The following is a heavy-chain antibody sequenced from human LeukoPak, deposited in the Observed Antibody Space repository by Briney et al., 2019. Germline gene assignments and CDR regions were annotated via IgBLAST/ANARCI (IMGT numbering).Heavy chain of an antibody. CDR3: ARFHHYYGSGSFDY. CDR2: IIPIFGTA. CDR1: GGTFSSYA. J-gene: IGHJ4*02. D-gene: IGHD3-10*01. V-gene: IGHV1-69*05. Sequence: SVKVSCKASGGTFSSYAISWVRQAPGQGLEWMGRIIPIFGTANYAQKFQGKVTITTDESTSTAYMELSSLRSEDTAVYYCARFHHYYGSGSFDYWGQGTLVTVSS.